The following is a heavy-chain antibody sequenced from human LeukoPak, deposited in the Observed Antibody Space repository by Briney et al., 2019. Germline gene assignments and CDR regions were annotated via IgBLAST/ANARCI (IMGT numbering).Heavy chain of an antibody. CDR1: GFTFSSYS. CDR3: ARDRRGGFDI. CDR2: ISSSSSTI. J-gene: IGHJ3*02. V-gene: IGHV3-48*04. Sequence: GGSLRLSCAASGFTFSSYSMNWVRQAPGKGLEWVSYISSSSSTIYYADSVKGRFTISRDNAKNSLYLQMNSLRAEDTAVYYYARDRRGGFDIWGQGTMVTASS. D-gene: IGHD2-15*01.